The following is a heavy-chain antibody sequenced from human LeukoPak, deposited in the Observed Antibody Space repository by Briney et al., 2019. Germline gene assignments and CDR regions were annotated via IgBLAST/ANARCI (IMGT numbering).Heavy chain of an antibody. V-gene: IGHV3-23*01. CDR1: GFTFSSYA. CDR3: AKGDIVVVPAANWFDP. CDR2: ISGSGGST. J-gene: IGHJ5*02. D-gene: IGHD2-2*01. Sequence: GGSPRLSCAASGFTFSSYAMSWVRQAPGKGLEWVSAISGSGGSTYYADSVKGRFTISRDNSKNTLYLQMNSLRAEDTAVYYCAKGDIVVVPAANWFDPWGQGTLVTVSS.